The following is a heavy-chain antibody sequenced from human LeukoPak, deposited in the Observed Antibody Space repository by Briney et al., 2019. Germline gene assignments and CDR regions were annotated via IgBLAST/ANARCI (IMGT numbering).Heavy chain of an antibody. CDR1: GFTFSSYA. D-gene: IGHD3-10*01. Sequence: GGSLRLSCASSGFTFSSYAMSWVRQAPGKGLEGVSAISGSGGSTYYAGSVKGRFTISRDNSKNTLYVQMSSLRAEATAVYYCAKGLYYYLFDYWGQGTLVTVSS. CDR2: ISGSGGST. V-gene: IGHV3-23*01. J-gene: IGHJ4*02. CDR3: AKGLYYYLFDY.